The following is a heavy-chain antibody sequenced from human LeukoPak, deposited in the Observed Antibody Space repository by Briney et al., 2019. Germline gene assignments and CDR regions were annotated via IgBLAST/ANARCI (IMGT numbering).Heavy chain of an antibody. V-gene: IGHV3-74*01. CDR3: ATSAHIEVGTAPPPDY. J-gene: IGHJ4*02. D-gene: IGHD2-21*02. CDR1: GFSISSYW. Sequence: GGSLRLSCAASGFSISSYWMHWVRQVPGKGLVWVSRISPDGSTTGYADSVKGRFTASRDNARNTLYLQINSLRAEDSAVYYCATSAHIEVGTAPPPDYWGQGTLVTVTS. CDR2: ISPDGSTT.